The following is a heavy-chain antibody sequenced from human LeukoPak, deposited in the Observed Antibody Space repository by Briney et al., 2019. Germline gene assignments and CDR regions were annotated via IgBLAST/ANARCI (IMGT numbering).Heavy chain of an antibody. Sequence: SETLSLTCTVSGGSIGKTSYYWGWIRQPPGKGLEWIGNIYYSGTTYYNPSLKSRVTISVDTSKNQFSLTLNSVTAADTAVYFCARFKQLGRSFDSWGLGSLVTVSS. CDR3: ARFKQLGRSFDS. J-gene: IGHJ4*02. V-gene: IGHV4-39*07. CDR1: GGSIGKTSYY. D-gene: IGHD1-1*01. CDR2: IYYSGTT.